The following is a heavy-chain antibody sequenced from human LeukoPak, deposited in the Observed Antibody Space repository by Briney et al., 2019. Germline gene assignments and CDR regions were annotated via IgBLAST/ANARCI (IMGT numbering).Heavy chain of an antibody. J-gene: IGHJ4*02. CDR3: AVVAGRFPPDY. V-gene: IGHV3-30-3*01. CDR1: GSTFSTYA. Sequence: GGSLRLSCAASGSTFSTYAMHWVRQAPGKGLEWVAFTSFDESNKFYADSVEGRFTISRDNSKNTLFLQMHNLRVDDTAMYYCAVVAGRFPPDYWGQGTLVTVSS. CDR2: TSFDESNK. D-gene: IGHD6-19*01.